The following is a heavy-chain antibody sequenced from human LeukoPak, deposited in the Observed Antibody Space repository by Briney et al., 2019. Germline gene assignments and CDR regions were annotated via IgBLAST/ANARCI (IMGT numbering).Heavy chain of an antibody. V-gene: IGHV3-7*01. CDR2: IKQDGSEK. CDR1: GFTFSSYE. CDR3: ARYYETSGYYDSFDY. D-gene: IGHD3-22*01. Sequence: GGSLRLSCAASGFTFSSYEMNWVRQAPGKGLEWVANIKQDGSEKNYVDSVKGRFTISRDNAKNSLYLQMDSLRAEDTAIYYCARYYETSGYYDSFDYWGQGTLVTVSS. J-gene: IGHJ4*02.